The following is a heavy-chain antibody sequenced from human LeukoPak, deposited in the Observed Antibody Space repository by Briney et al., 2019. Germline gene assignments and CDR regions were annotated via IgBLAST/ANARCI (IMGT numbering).Heavy chain of an antibody. CDR1: GGSISSSSYY. CDR2: IYYSGST. V-gene: IGHV4-39*01. CDR3: ARHNWHYDY. Sequence: SETLSLTCTVSGGSISSSSYYWGWIRQPPGKGLEWIGSIYYSGSTYHNPSLKSRVTISVDTSKNQFSLKLSSVTAADTAVYYCARHNWHYDYWGQGTLVTVSS. D-gene: IGHD1-7*01. J-gene: IGHJ4*02.